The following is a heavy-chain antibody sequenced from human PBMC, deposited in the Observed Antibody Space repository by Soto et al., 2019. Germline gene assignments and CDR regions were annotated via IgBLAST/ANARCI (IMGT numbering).Heavy chain of an antibody. CDR2: INPNSGGT. Sequence: ASVKVSCKASGYTFTGYYMHWVRQAPGQGLEWMGWINPNSGGTNYAQKFQGWVTMTRDTSISTAYMELSRLRSDDTAVYHCAREVSSGSEMGYGMDVWGQGTTVTVSS. CDR1: GYTFTGYY. V-gene: IGHV1-2*04. D-gene: IGHD6-19*01. CDR3: AREVSSGSEMGYGMDV. J-gene: IGHJ6*02.